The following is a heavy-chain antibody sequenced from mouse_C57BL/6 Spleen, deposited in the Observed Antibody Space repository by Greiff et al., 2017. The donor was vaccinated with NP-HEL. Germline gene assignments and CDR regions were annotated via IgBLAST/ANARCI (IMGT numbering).Heavy chain of an antibody. CDR3: EREGDSSGYVGFAY. J-gene: IGHJ3*01. CDR2: IYPGDGDT. Sequence: QVQLKESGPELVKPGASVKISCKASGYAFSSSWMNWVKQRPGQGLEWIGRIYPGDGDTNYNGKFKGKATLTADKASSTAYMQLSSLTSEDSAVYFCEREGDSSGYVGFAYWGQGTLVTVSA. D-gene: IGHD3-2*02. V-gene: IGHV1-82*01. CDR1: GYAFSSSW.